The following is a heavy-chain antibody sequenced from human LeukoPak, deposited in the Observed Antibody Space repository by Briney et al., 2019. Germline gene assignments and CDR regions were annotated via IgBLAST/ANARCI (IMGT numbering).Heavy chain of an antibody. V-gene: IGHV1-69*04. Sequence: ASVKVSCKASGGTFSSYAISWVRQAPGQGLEWMGRIIPILGIANYAQKFQGRVTITADKSTSTAYMELSSLRSEDTAVYYRARDRQQQHPVGSGNQLYNWFDPWGQGTLVTVSS. CDR2: IIPILGIA. D-gene: IGHD6-13*01. CDR3: ARDRQQQHPVGSGNQLYNWFDP. J-gene: IGHJ5*02. CDR1: GGTFSSYA.